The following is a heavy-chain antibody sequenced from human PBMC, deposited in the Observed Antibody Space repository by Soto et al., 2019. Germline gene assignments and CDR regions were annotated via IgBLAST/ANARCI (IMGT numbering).Heavy chain of an antibody. D-gene: IGHD3-16*01. CDR2: MNHGSGDT. Sequence: ASVKVSCKASGYGFTNNDVSWVRQATGQGLEWMGWMNHGSGDTGYAQRFQGRVTMTRDISIAKAYLELSSLRSDDTAIYYCARMATFVSLNSFDPWGQGTRGTLS. CDR3: ARMATFVSLNSFDP. CDR1: GYGFTNND. V-gene: IGHV1-8*01. J-gene: IGHJ5*02.